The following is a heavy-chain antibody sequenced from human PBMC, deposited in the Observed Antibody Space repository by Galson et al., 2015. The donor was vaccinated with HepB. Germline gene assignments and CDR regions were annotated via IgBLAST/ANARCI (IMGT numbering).Heavy chain of an antibody. CDR3: ARHVNIVVVVAATVFLDGMDV. D-gene: IGHD2-15*01. V-gene: IGHV5-51*01. Sequence: QSGAEVKKPGESLKISCKGSGYSFTSYWIGWVRQMPGKGLEWMGIIYPGDSDTRYSPSFQGQVTISADKSISTAYLQWSSLKASDTAMYYCARHVNIVVVVAATVFLDGMDVWGQGTTVTVSS. CDR1: GYSFTSYW. CDR2: IYPGDSDT. J-gene: IGHJ6*02.